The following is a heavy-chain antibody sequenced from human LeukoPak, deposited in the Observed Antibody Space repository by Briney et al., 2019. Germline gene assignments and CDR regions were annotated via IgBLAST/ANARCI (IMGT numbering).Heavy chain of an antibody. D-gene: IGHD3-22*01. CDR3: ARVGYYDSSGYYPLDY. CDR1: GGSISSYY. J-gene: IGHJ4*02. Sequence: SETLSLTCTVSGGSISSYYWSWIRQPAGKGLEWIGRIYTSGSTNYNPSLKSRVTMSVDTSKNQFSLKLSSVTAADTAVYYCARVGYYDSSGYYPLDYWGQGTLVTVSS. CDR2: IYTSGST. V-gene: IGHV4-4*07.